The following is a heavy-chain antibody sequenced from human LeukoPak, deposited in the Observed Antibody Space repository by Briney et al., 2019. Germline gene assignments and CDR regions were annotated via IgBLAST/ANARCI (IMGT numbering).Heavy chain of an antibody. CDR3: ARDYTRSYSSGWYVRRARFDP. J-gene: IGHJ5*02. CDR2: INSDGSST. CDR1: GFTFSSYW. V-gene: IGHV3-74*01. D-gene: IGHD6-19*01. Sequence: PGGSLRLSCAASGFTFSSYWMHWVRQAPGKGLVWVSRINSDGSSTSYADSVKGRFTISRDNAKNTLYLQMNSLRAEDTAVYYCARDYTRSYSSGWYVRRARFDPWGQGTLVTVSS.